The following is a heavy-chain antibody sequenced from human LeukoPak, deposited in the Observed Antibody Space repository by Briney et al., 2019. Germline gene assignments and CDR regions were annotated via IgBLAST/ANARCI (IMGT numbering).Heavy chain of an antibody. CDR2: IYLTGST. V-gene: IGHV4-4*07. Sequence: PSETLSLTCTVSGGSLAGKWWSWIRQPAGKGLEWIGRIYLTGSTSYNPSLGSRVTMSIETSKNQFSLNLRSVTAADTAVYYCARDQDYCSGGSCYEYFDYWGQGALVTVSS. CDR1: GGSLAGKW. D-gene: IGHD2-15*01. J-gene: IGHJ4*02. CDR3: ARDQDYCSGGSCYEYFDY.